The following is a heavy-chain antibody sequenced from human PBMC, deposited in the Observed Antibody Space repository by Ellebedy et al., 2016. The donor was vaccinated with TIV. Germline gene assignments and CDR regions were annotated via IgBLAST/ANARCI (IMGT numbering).Heavy chain of an antibody. Sequence: SGPTLVKPTETLTLTCTFSGFLLRSRGVGVGWIRQPPGKALEWLALFFWDHDKRYSPSLESRLTISKDTSKNQVVLRMTEMEPVDTGTYYCARRATMRPFDYWGQGILVAVSS. J-gene: IGHJ4*02. CDR1: GFLLRSRGVG. CDR2: FFWDHDK. CDR3: ARRATMRPFDY. V-gene: IGHV2-5*02.